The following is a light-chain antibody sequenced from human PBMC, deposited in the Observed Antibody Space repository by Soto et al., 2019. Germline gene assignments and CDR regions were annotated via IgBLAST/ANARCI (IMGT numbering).Light chain of an antibody. Sequence: EIWMAQYPAPLSVSPGERATLSWGASQSVSRKLAWYQQKPGQAPRLLIYGASTRATGIPARFSGSGSGTEFTLTISSLKPADFAVYYCQQYNNWPPYTFGQGTKVDIK. CDR1: QSVSRK. CDR2: GAS. CDR3: QQYNNWPPYT. J-gene: IGKJ2*01. V-gene: IGKV3-15*01.